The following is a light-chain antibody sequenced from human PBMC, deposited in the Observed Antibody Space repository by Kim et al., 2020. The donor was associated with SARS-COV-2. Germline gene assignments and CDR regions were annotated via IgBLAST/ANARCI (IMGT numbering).Light chain of an antibody. CDR2: KAS. V-gene: IGKV1-5*03. Sequence: SAAVGDRVTNTCRASQSISTWLAWYQQRPGKAPNLLIYKASSLKSGVPSRFSGSGSGTEFTLTISSLQPDDFATYYCHQYNSYPWTFGQGTKVEI. CDR1: QSISTW. CDR3: HQYNSYPWT. J-gene: IGKJ1*01.